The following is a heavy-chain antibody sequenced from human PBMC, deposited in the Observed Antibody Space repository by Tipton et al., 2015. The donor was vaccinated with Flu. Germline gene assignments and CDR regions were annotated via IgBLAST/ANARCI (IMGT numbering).Heavy chain of an antibody. V-gene: IGHV4-38-2*02. J-gene: IGHJ4*02. CDR3: TRHNTNGGIVVADFDS. Sequence: LRLSCTISADSISSDYYWGWIRQPPGKGLEWIGNIFRTGTTYRNPSLKSRVTISIDRSKNQFSLKLGSVTAADTAVYYCTRHNTNGGIVVADFDSWGQGTLVTASS. CDR1: ADSISSDYY. D-gene: IGHD3-16*02. CDR2: IFRTGTT.